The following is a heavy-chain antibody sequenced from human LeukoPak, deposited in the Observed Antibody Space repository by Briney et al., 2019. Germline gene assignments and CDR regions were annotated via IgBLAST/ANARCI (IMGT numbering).Heavy chain of an antibody. D-gene: IGHD2-15*01. CDR3: ARDFLSDENQLRLAAPCDY. V-gene: IGHV3-9*01. Sequence: GGSARLSCAASGFTFDDYAMHWVRQAPGKGLEWVSGISWNSGSIGYADSVKGRFTISRDNAKNSLYLQMKDLRAEDTALYYCARDFLSDENQLRLAAPCDYWGQGTLVTVS. CDR2: ISWNSGSI. J-gene: IGHJ4*02. CDR1: GFTFDDYA.